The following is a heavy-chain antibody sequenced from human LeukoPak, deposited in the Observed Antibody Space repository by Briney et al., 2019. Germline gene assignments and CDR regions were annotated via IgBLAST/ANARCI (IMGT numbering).Heavy chain of an antibody. D-gene: IGHD6-13*01. J-gene: IGHJ6*03. V-gene: IGHV1-2*02. CDR3: ASAPVAASSWFGRYMDV. CDR2: INPNSVGT. Sequence: ASVNVSCKASGYTFTGYYMHWVRQAPGQGLEWMGWINPNSVGTNYAQKFQGRVTMTRDTSISTAYMELSRLRSDDTAVYYCASAPVAASSWFGRYMDVWGKGTTVTVSS. CDR1: GYTFTGYY.